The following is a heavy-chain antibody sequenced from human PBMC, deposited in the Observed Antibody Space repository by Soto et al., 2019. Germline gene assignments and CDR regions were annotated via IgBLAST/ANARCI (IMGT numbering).Heavy chain of an antibody. J-gene: IGHJ4*02. V-gene: IGHV1-18*01. CDR3: ARVGDRMIVVVNVDSDFDY. CDR2: ISAYNGNT. Sequence: ASVKVSCKASGYTFTSYGISWVRQAPGQGLEWMGWISAYNGNTNYAQKLQGRATMTTDTSTSTAYMELRSLRSDDTAVYYCARVGDRMIVVVNVDSDFDYWGQGTLVTVS. CDR1: GYTFTSYG. D-gene: IGHD3-22*01.